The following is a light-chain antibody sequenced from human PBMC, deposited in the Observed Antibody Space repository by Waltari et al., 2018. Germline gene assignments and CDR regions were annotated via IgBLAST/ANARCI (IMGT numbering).Light chain of an antibody. J-gene: IGLJ3*02. CDR2: RND. V-gene: IGLV1-44*01. CDR3: ASWDDSLNGRWE. Sequence: QSVLTQPPSASGTPGQRVTISCSGSSSNIGSNVVNWYQQVPGTTPKLLSYRNDQRPSGVPDRFSGSKSGTSASLAISGLRPEDEAEYYCASWDDSLNGRWEFGGGTKVTVL. CDR1: SSNIGSNV.